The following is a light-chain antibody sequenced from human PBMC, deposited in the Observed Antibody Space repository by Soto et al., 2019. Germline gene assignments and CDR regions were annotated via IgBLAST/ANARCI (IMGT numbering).Light chain of an antibody. CDR3: CSYAGSSTWV. CDR2: EGS. J-gene: IGLJ3*02. V-gene: IGLV2-23*01. Sequence: QSALTQPASVSGSPGQSITISCTGTSSDVGSYNLVSWYQQHPVKAPKLMIYEGSKRPSGVSNRFSGSKSGNTASLTISRLQAEDEADYYCCSYAGSSTWVFGGGTKLTVL. CDR1: SSDVGSYNL.